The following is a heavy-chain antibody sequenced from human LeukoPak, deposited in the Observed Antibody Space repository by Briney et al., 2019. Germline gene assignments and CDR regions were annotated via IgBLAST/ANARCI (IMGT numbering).Heavy chain of an antibody. CDR3: ARLHIVGANHYYYYGMDV. D-gene: IGHD1-26*01. Sequence: SGPTLVNPTQTLTLTCTFPGFSLSTSGMCVSWIRQPPGKALEWLARIDWDDDKYYSTSLKTRLTISKDTSKNQVVLTMTNMDPADTATYYCARLHIVGANHYYYYGMDVWGQGTTVTVSS. CDR2: IDWDDDK. V-gene: IGHV2-70*11. J-gene: IGHJ6*02. CDR1: GFSLSTSGMC.